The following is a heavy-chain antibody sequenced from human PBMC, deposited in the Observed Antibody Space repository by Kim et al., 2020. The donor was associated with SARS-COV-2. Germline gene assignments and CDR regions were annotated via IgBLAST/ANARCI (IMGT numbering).Heavy chain of an antibody. V-gene: IGHV4-34*01. CDR3: ARYGLSGKAFDV. CDR2: T. D-gene: IGHD1-26*01. J-gene: IGHJ3*01. Sequence: TQYNQTLKSRIPISVDTSKNQFSLKLRSVTAADTAVYYCARYGLSGKAFDVWGQGTLVPVS.